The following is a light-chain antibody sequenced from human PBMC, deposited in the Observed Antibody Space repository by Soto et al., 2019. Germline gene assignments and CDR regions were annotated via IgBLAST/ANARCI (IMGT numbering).Light chain of an antibody. CDR1: QTVNNN. Sequence: EIVMTQSPATLSGSPGERATLSCRASQTVNNNLAWYQQKPGQAPRLLIYGASARATGIPARFSGSGSGTEFTLTISSLQSEDFAVYYCQQYNNWPLTFGGGTKVEIK. V-gene: IGKV3-15*01. J-gene: IGKJ4*01. CDR3: QQYNNWPLT. CDR2: GAS.